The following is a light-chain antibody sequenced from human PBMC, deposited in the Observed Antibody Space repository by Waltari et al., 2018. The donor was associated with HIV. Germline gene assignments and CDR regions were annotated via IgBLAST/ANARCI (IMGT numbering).Light chain of an antibody. CDR3: QVWDRGSEGV. CDR2: DDS. CDR1: NIGGHS. Sequence: SYVLTQPPSVSVAPGQTARITCGGDNIGGHSVHWYQQKPGPAPVLVVHDDSDRPSGIPGRFSGSNSGNTATLTISRVEAGDEADYYCQVWDRGSEGVFGGGTKLTVL. J-gene: IGLJ3*02. V-gene: IGLV3-21*02.